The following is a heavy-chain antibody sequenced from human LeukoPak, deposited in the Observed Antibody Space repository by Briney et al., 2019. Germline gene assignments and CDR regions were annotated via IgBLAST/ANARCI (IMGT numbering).Heavy chain of an antibody. CDR3: ARDFLPYSSGWGFDY. V-gene: IGHV1-2*02. CDR1: GYTFTDYQ. CDR2: INPNRGVI. Sequence: ASVKVSCKASGYTFTDYQLHWVRQAPGHGLECMAWINPNRGVINYAPKFQGRVTMTRDTSISTAYMELSGLMSDDTAVYYCARDFLPYSSGWGFDYWGQGTLVTVSS. D-gene: IGHD6-19*01. J-gene: IGHJ4*02.